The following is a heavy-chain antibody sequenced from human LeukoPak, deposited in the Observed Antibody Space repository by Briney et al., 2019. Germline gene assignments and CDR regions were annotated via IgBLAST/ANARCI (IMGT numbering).Heavy chain of an antibody. J-gene: IGHJ1*01. CDR2: ISANNGNT. V-gene: IGHV1-18*01. D-gene: IGHD2-21*01. Sequence: APVKVSCKASGYTFTSYGISWVRQAPGQGLEWMGWISANNGNTNYAQKLQGRVTMTTDTSTSTAYMDLRSLRSDDTAVYYCARDAYMDSEYFQHWGQGTLVTVSS. CDR3: ARDAYMDSEYFQH. CDR1: GYTFTSYG.